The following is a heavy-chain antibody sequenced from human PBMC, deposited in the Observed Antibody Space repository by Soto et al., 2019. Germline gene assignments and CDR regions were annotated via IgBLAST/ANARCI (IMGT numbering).Heavy chain of an antibody. CDR2: INHSGST. J-gene: IGHJ3*02. CDR3: ASGAGQLLVRTEGAFDI. CDR1: GGTLSGCY. Sequence: SQTLSLTWAVYGGTLSGCYWRWFRHLLGKGLEWIGEINHSGSTNYNPSLKSRVTISVDTSKNQFSLKLSSVTAADTAVYYCASGAGQLLVRTEGAFDIWGQGTMV. V-gene: IGHV4-34*01. D-gene: IGHD6-13*01.